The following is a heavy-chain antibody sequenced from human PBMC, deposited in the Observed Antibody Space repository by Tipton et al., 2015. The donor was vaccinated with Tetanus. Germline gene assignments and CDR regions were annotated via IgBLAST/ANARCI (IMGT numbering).Heavy chain of an antibody. CDR2: INHSGST. D-gene: IGHD1-26*01. V-gene: IGHV4-34*01. Sequence: TLSLTCAVYGGSFSGYYWSWIRQPPGKGLEWIGEINHSGSTNYNPSLKSRVTISVDTSKNQFSLKLSSVTAADTAVYYCARRGYSGSYYPFDYWGQGTLVTVSS. CDR1: GGSFSGYY. CDR3: ARRGYSGSYYPFDY. J-gene: IGHJ4*02.